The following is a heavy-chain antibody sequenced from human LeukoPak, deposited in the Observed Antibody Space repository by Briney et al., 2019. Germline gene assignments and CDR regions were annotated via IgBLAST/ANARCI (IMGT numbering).Heavy chain of an antibody. D-gene: IGHD2-21*02. Sequence: VKVSCKASGYTFTGYYMHWVRQAPGQGLEWMGWINPNSGGTNYAQKFQGRVTMTRDTSISTAYMELSRLRSDDTAVYYCARAMETAIRRDTLSYGMDVWGQGTTVTVSS. CDR2: INPNSGGT. J-gene: IGHJ6*02. V-gene: IGHV1-2*02. CDR1: GYTFTGYY. CDR3: ARAMETAIRRDTLSYGMDV.